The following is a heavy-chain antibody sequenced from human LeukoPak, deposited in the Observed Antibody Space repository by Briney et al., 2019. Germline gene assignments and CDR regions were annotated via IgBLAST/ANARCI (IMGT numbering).Heavy chain of an antibody. J-gene: IGHJ4*02. Sequence: SETLSLTCAVSGVSVSSTNWWSWVRQPPGKGLEWIGEIHHSGSTNYNPSLRSRLTVSVDRSENQFSLKLTSVTAADTAVYYCARTYYYDSSGYSSDFDYWGQGTLVTVSS. D-gene: IGHD3-22*01. V-gene: IGHV4-4*02. CDR1: GVSVSSTNW. CDR2: IHHSGST. CDR3: ARTYYYDSSGYSSDFDY.